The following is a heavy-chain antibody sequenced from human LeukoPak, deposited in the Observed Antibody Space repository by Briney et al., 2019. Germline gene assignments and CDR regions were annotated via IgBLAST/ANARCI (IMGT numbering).Heavy chain of an antibody. V-gene: IGHV1-2*02. Sequence: ASVKVSCKASGYTFTDYYIHWVRQAPGQGLEWMGWINPNSGGTNYALKFQGRVTMTRDTSISTVYMELSRLRSDDTAVYYCARVRLAGSYYDYGMDVWGQGSTVTVSS. CDR2: INPNSGGT. CDR3: ARVRLAGSYYDYGMDV. D-gene: IGHD1-26*01. CDR1: GYTFTDYY. J-gene: IGHJ6*02.